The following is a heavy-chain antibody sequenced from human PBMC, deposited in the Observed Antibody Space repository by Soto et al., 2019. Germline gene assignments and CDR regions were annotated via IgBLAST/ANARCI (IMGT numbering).Heavy chain of an antibody. CDR3: TREGSYWNDVGPD. CDR2: ISISSSYI. J-gene: IGHJ4*02. V-gene: IGHV3-21*01. CDR1: GFTFSSYS. Sequence: GGSLRLSCAASGFTFSSYSMNWVRQAPGKGLEWVSSISISSSYIYYADSVKGRFTISRDNAKNSLYLQMNSLRAEDTAVYFCTREGSYWNDVGPDWGQGTLVTVSS. D-gene: IGHD1-1*01.